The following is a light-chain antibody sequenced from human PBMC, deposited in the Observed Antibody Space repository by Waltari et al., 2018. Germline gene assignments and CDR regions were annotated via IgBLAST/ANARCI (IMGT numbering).Light chain of an antibody. CDR1: SSDVGEH. J-gene: IGLJ2*01. CDR3: SSYAGSNNLV. CDR2: EVT. Sequence: QSALTQPPSASGSPGQSVTIPCTGTSSDVGEHVSWDQQHPGKAPKLMLSEVTKRPSGVPDRFSGSKSGNTASLTVSGLQAEDEADYYCSSYAGSNNLVFGGGTKLTVL. V-gene: IGLV2-8*01.